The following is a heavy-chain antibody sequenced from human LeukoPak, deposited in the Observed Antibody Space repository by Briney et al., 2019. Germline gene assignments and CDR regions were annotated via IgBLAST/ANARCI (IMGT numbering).Heavy chain of an antibody. D-gene: IGHD5-12*01. CDR2: FRYDGNHE. J-gene: IGHJ4*02. CDR3: ASRPTGFDWGPFDY. V-gene: IGHV3-30*02. CDR1: GFTLNNYV. Sequence: HPGGSLRLSCAGSGFTLNNYVIPWVRQPPAKRLAWVALFRYDGNHEYYADSVKGRFTFSRDNSKKTLLLQMNSLRTEDTAVYYCASRPTGFDWGPFDYWGQGTLVTVSS.